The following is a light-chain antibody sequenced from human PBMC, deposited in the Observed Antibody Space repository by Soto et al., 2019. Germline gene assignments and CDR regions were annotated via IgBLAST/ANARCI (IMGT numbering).Light chain of an antibody. V-gene: IGKV3-20*01. CDR3: QHYGSSLWT. CDR1: QSGSSSY. J-gene: IGKJ1*01. Sequence: EIVLTQSPGTLSLSPGERATLSCRASQSGSSSYLAWYQQKPGQAPRLLIYGASSRATGIPDRFSGSGSGTDFTLTISRLEPEDFAVYYCQHYGSSLWTFGQGTKV. CDR2: GAS.